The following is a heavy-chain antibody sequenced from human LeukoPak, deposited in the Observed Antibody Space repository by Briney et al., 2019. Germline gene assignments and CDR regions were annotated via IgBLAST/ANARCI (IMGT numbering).Heavy chain of an antibody. Sequence: KPSETLSLTCAVSGGSLSGHYWSWIRQPPGKGLEWIGHINHTGGTNSIPSLKSRLTMSVDTSKNQFSLNLRSVTAADTAVYYCARLKSSGSFLFHDFYMDVWGNGTTIIVSS. CDR1: GGSLSGHY. CDR2: INHTGGT. D-gene: IGHD6-25*01. J-gene: IGHJ6*03. V-gene: IGHV4-34*01. CDR3: ARLKSSGSFLFHDFYMDV.